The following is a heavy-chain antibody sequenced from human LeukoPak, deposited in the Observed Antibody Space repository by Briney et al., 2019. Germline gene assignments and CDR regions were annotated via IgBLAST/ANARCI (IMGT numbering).Heavy chain of an antibody. D-gene: IGHD6-13*01. CDR3: AGAAAFDY. J-gene: IGHJ4*02. V-gene: IGHV4-4*09. Sequence: PSETLSLTCTVSGGSISSYYWSWIRQPPGKGLEWIGYIYTSGSTNYNPSLKSRVTISVDTSKNQFSLKLSSVTAADTAVYYCAGAAAFDYWGQGTLVTVSS. CDR1: GGSISSYY. CDR2: IYTSGST.